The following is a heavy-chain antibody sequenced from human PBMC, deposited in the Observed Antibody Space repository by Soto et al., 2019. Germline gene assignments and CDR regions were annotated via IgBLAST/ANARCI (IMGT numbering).Heavy chain of an antibody. V-gene: IGHV4-61*01. J-gene: IGHJ4*02. Sequence: PSETLSLTCTVSGGSVSSGSYYWSWIRQPPGKGLEWIGYIYYSGSTNYNPSLKSRVTISVDTSKNQFSLKLSSVTAADTAVYYCARATYYYGSSGPPEAWGQGTLVTVSS. CDR2: IYYSGST. CDR3: ARATYYYGSSGPPEA. CDR1: GGSVSSGSYY. D-gene: IGHD3-22*01.